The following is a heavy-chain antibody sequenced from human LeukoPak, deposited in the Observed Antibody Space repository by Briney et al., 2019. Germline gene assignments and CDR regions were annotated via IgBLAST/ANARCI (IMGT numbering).Heavy chain of an antibody. V-gene: IGHV1-2*02. CDR1: GYTFTGYY. CDR2: INPNSGGT. J-gene: IGHJ6*02. CDR3: AREAGYYYYGMDV. Sequence: GASVKVSCTASGYTFTGYYMHWVRQAPGQGLEWMGWINPNSGGTNYAQKFQGRVTMTRDTSISTAYMELSRLRSDDTAVYYCAREAGYYYYGMDVWGQGTTVTVSS.